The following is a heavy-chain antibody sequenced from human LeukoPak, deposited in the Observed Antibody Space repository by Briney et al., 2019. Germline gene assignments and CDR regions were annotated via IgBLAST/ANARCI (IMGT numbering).Heavy chain of an antibody. V-gene: IGHV4-34*01. J-gene: IGHJ6*03. Sequence: SETLSLTCAVYGGSFSGYYWSWIRQPPGKGLEWIGEINHSGSTNYNPSLKSRVTISVDTSKNQFSLKLSSVTAADTAVYYCARGPLQAYGSGNYYNRYYYYMDVWGKGTTVTVSS. CDR1: GGSFSGYY. CDR3: ARGPLQAYGSGNYYNRYYYYMDV. CDR2: INHSGST. D-gene: IGHD3-10*01.